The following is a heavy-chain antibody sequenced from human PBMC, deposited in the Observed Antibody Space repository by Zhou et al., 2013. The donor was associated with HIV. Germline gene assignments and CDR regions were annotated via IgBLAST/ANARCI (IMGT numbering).Heavy chain of an antibody. J-gene: IGHJ6*03. Sequence: QVQLVQSGAEVKKPGSSVKVSCKASGGTFSSYAISWVRQAPGQGLEWMGGIIPIFGTANYAQKFQGRVTITTDESTSTAYMELSSLRSEDTAVYYCARVGRYCSSTSCYTGRGYYYYMDVWGQRDHGHRLL. CDR1: GGTFSSYA. CDR2: IIPIFGTA. V-gene: IGHV1-69*05. D-gene: IGHD2-2*02. CDR3: ARVGRYCSSTSCYTGRGYYYYMDV.